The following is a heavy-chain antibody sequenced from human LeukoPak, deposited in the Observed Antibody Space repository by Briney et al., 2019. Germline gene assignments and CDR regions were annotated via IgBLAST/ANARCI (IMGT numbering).Heavy chain of an antibody. CDR3: ARSCSSTSCPWGYYYYYYMDV. D-gene: IGHD2-2*01. V-gene: IGHV3-23*01. CDR2: ISGSGGST. CDR1: GFTFSSCA. J-gene: IGHJ6*03. Sequence: GGSLRLSCAASGFTFSSCAMSWVRQAPGKGLEWVSAISGSGGSTYYADSVKGRFTISRDNSKNTLYLQMNSLRAEDTAVYYCARSCSSTSCPWGYYYYYYMDVWGKGTTVTVSS.